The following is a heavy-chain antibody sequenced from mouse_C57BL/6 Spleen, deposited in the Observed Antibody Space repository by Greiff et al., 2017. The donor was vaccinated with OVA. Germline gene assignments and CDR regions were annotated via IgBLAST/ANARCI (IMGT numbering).Heavy chain of an antibody. CDR3: ARDNRDYFDY. Sequence: EVMLVESGGGLVKPGGSLKLSCAASGFTFSSYAMPWVRQTPEKRLEWVATISDGGSYTDYPDNVKGRFTISRDNATNNLYLQMSHLKSEDTAMXYCARDNRDYFDYWGQGTTLTVSS. CDR2: ISDGGSYT. CDR1: GFTFSSYA. J-gene: IGHJ2*01. V-gene: IGHV5-4*01.